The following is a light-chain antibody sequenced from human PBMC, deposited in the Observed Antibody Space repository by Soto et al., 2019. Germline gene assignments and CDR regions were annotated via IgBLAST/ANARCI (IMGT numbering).Light chain of an antibody. J-gene: IGKJ5*01. Sequence: EIVITRSPATLSVSPGGRAALSCRASQSVSSDLAWYHQKPGQAPRLLIYGAFTRATGIPARFSGTGSGTDFTLTISSLEPEDFAVYYCQQSSNWPLSITVGQGTRREIK. V-gene: IGKV3-11*01. CDR3: QQSSNWPLSIT. CDR1: QSVSSD. CDR2: GAF.